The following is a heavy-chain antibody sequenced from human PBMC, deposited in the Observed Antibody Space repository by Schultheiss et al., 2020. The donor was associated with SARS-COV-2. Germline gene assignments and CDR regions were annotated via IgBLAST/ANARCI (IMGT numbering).Heavy chain of an antibody. Sequence: GGSLRLSCKASGGTFSSYAISWVRQAPGQGLEWMGGIIPIFGTANYAQKFQGRVTITADESTSTAYMELSSLRSEDTAVYYCASRGVRWVTVYYYYYGMDVWGQGTTVTVSS. D-gene: IGHD4-23*01. V-gene: IGHV1-69*01. CDR3: ASRGVRWVTVYYYYYGMDV. CDR2: IIPIFGTA. J-gene: IGHJ6*02. CDR1: GGTFSSYA.